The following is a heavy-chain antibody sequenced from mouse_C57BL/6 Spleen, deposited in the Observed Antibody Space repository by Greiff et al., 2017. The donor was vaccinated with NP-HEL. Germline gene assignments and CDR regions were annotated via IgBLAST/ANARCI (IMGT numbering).Heavy chain of an antibody. J-gene: IGHJ2*01. Sequence: VQLQQSGAELVKPGASVKMSCKASGYTFTSYWITWVKQRPGQGLEWIGDIYPGSGSTNYNEKFKSKATLTVDTSSSTAYMQLSSLTSEDSAVYYCASCGITTVLATAVYWGQGTTLTVSS. V-gene: IGHV1-55*01. D-gene: IGHD1-1*01. CDR1: GYTFTSYW. CDR3: ASCGITTVLATAVY. CDR2: IYPGSGST.